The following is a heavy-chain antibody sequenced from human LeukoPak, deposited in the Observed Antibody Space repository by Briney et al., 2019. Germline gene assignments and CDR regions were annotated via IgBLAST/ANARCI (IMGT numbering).Heavy chain of an antibody. CDR2: LYYSGST. CDR3: ARVTNYWYFDL. J-gene: IGHJ2*01. V-gene: IGHV4-39*01. Sequence: PSGTLSLTCSVSGGSISNTDYYWGWIRQSPGKGLEWIGSLYYSGSTYSNPSLKSRLTMSVDTSKNQFSLKLTYVPASDTAVYYCARVTNYWYFDLWGRGTPVTVSS. D-gene: IGHD2-8*01. CDR1: GGSISNTDYY.